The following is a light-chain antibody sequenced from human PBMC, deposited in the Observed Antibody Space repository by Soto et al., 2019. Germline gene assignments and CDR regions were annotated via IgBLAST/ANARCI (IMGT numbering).Light chain of an antibody. J-gene: IGKJ5*01. V-gene: IGKV3-15*01. CDR1: QSVSSNY. CDR2: GAS. CDR3: QQYYNWPRT. Sequence: EIVLTQSPGTLSLSPGERASLSCRASQSVSSNYFAWYQQKHGQAPRILIYGASSRDTGLPARFSGSGSGTEFTLPINRLQAEDCSVYYCQQYYNWPRTFGQGTRLEIK.